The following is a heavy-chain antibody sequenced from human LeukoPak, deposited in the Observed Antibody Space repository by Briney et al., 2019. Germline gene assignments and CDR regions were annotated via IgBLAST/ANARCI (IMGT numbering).Heavy chain of an antibody. J-gene: IGHJ4*02. V-gene: IGHV4-59*01. D-gene: IGHD6-13*01. Sequence: SSETLSLTCTVSGGSISTYYWSWIRQPPGKGLEWIGYINYSGSTNYKPSLKSRVTISVDTSKNQLSLKLNSVSAADTAVYYCARGLVYSSSPDYFDHWGQGTLVTVSS. CDR2: INYSGST. CDR3: ARGLVYSSSPDYFDH. CDR1: GGSISTYY.